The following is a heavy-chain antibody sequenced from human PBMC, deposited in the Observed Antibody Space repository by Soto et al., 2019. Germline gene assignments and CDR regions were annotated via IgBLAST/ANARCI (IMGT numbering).Heavy chain of an antibody. J-gene: IGHJ4*02. CDR3: ARDDPKLWFGELLFDY. CDR1: GGTFSSYT. D-gene: IGHD3-10*01. CDR2: IIPILGIA. Sequence: QVQLVQSGAEVKKPGSSVKVSCKASGGTFSSYTISWVCQAPGQGLEWMGRIIPILGIANYAQKFQGRVTITADKSTSTAYMELSSLRSEDTAVYYCARDDPKLWFGELLFDYWGQGTLVTVSS. V-gene: IGHV1-69*08.